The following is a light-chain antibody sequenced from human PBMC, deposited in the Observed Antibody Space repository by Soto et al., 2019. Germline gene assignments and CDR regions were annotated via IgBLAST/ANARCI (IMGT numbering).Light chain of an antibody. CDR2: GAS. CDR3: HQRQSSPRP. V-gene: IGKV3-20*01. J-gene: IGKJ1*01. CDR1: QIVNNNY. Sequence: VWTQSPRTLSLYRKERATLYCRASQIVNNNYLAWYQQKPGQAPRLVIYGASNRATGVPDRFSGSGSGTDFTLTFKSLPPEDFAIYYCHQRQSSPRPFAEGTKVDIK.